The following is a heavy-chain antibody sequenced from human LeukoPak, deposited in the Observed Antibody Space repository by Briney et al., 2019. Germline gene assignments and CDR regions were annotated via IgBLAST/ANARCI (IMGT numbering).Heavy chain of an antibody. V-gene: IGHV3-23*01. CDR1: GFTISSYA. CDR2: ISGSGGST. CDR3: ATQLGYYYYYGMDV. D-gene: IGHD2-2*01. Sequence: GGSLRLSCAASGFTISSYAMSWVRQAPGKGLEWVSAISGSGGSTYYADSVKGRFTISRDNSKNTLYLQMNSLRAEDTAVYYCATQLGYYYYYGMDVWGQGTTVTVSS. J-gene: IGHJ6*02.